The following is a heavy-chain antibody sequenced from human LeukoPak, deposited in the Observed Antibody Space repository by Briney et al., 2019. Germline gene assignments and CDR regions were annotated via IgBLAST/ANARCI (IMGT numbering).Heavy chain of an antibody. CDR3: VKDRPNYYESNGDYYKRDGDF. V-gene: IGHV3-23*01. CDR1: GFTFHNFA. D-gene: IGHD3-22*01. J-gene: IGHJ4*02. CDR2: ISSSGEFT. Sequence: GGSLRLSCAASGFTFHNFATRWVRQAPGKGLEWVSSISSSGEFTFYADSVKGRFTIFRDNSRYTLYLQMNSLGAEDAAMYYCVKDRPNYYESNGDYYKRDGDFWGQGTLVTVSA.